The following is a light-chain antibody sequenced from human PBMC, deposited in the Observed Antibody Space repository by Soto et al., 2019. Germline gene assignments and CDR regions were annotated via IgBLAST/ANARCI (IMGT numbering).Light chain of an antibody. V-gene: IGKV3-20*01. CDR1: QSVSSNN. J-gene: IGKJ4*01. Sequence: EIVLTQSPGTLSLSPGERATLSCRASQSVSSNNLAWYQQRPGQAPRVVIYGASTRATGIPERFSGSGSGTDFTLTISRLEPEDFAIYFCQHYNNWPPQFTFGGGTKVEIK. CDR3: QHYNNWPPQFT. CDR2: GAS.